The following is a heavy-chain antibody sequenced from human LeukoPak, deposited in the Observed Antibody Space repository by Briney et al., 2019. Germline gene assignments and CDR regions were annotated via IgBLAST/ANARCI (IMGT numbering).Heavy chain of an antibody. J-gene: IGHJ4*02. D-gene: IGHD3-9*01. CDR2: ISGSGGST. Sequence: GGSLRLSCAASGFTFSSYAMSWVRQAPGKGLEWVSAISGSGGSTYYADSVKGRFTISRGNSKNTLYLQMNSLRAEDTAVYYCANDYSDILTGYYSAFDYWGQGTLVTVSS. CDR1: GFTFSSYA. V-gene: IGHV3-23*01. CDR3: ANDYSDILTGYYSAFDY.